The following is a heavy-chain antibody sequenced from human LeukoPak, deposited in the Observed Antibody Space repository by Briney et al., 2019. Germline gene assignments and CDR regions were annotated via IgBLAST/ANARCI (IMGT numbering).Heavy chain of an antibody. V-gene: IGHV3-7*01. CDR1: GFTFSSYW. J-gene: IGHJ4*02. CDR3: AKDLGDLEQQLVNFDY. D-gene: IGHD6-13*01. Sequence: GGSLRLSCAASGFTFSSYWMSWVRQAPGKGLEWVANIKQDGSEKFYVDSVKGRFTISRDNAKNSLFLQMNSLRAEDTAVYYCAKDLGDLEQQLVNFDYWGQGTLVTVSS. CDR2: IKQDGSEK.